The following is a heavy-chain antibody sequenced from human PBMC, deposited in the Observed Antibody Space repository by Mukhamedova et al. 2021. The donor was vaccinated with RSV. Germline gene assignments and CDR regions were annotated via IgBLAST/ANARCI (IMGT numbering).Heavy chain of an antibody. D-gene: IGHD3-22*01. CDR2: ISYDGSNK. V-gene: IGHV3-30*04. CDR3: ARGSRKISAVIGYYYGMDV. Sequence: VHQAPGKGLEWVAVISYDGSNKYYADSVKGRFTISRDNSKNTLYLQMNSLRAEDTAVYYCARGSRKISAVIGYYYGMDVWGQGTT. J-gene: IGHJ6*02.